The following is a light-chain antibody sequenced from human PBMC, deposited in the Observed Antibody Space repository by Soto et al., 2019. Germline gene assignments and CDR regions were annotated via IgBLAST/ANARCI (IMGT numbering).Light chain of an antibody. J-gene: IGLJ1*01. Sequence: QSSLTQPPSASGSPGQSLTISCTGTSSDVGFYNFVSWYQQRPGKAPKLVIYEVTKRPSGVPDRFSGSKSGSTASLTVSGLQADDEADYYCASYAGTRIFVFGSGTKVTV. CDR3: ASYAGTRIFV. CDR2: EVT. CDR1: SSDVGFYNF. V-gene: IGLV2-8*01.